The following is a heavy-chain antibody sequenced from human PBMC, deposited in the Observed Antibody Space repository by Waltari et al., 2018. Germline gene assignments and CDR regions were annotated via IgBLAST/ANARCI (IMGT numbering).Heavy chain of an antibody. J-gene: IGHJ6*02. CDR1: GFTFSNAW. D-gene: IGHD1-26*01. V-gene: IGHV3-15*01. CDR3: STDENSGNDASMDV. CDR2: MKSKTDGGTT. Sequence: EVQLVESGGGLVKPGGSLRLSCAASGFTFSNAWMSWVRQGPGKGLGGVGRMKSKTDGGTTDYAAPVKGRFTISRDDSKNTLYLQMNSLKTEDTAVYYCSTDENSGNDASMDVWGQGTTVTVSS.